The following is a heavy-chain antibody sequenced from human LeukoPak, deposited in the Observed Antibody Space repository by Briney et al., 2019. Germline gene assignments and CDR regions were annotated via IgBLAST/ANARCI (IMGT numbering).Heavy chain of an antibody. CDR3: TLIQGWGAGSYFLDY. CDR1: GFSIENDW. CDR2: VKSYNAGGTT. D-gene: IGHD3-10*01. J-gene: IGHJ4*02. V-gene: IGHV3-15*01. Sequence: PGGSLRLSCAASGFSIENDWMSWVRQAPGKGLEWVGRVKSYNAGGTTHYAAPVKGRFIISRDDSKNMLYLQMDSLKTEDTAVYYCTLIQGWGAGSYFLDYWGQGALSPSPQ.